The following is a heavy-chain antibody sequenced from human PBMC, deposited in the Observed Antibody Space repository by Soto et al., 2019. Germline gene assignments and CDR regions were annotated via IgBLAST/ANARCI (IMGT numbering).Heavy chain of an antibody. D-gene: IGHD5-12*01. CDR1: GFTFDDYA. Sequence: GGSLRLSCAASGFTFDDYAMHWVRQVPGKGLEWVSGISWNSGRINYADSVKGRFTISRDNAKNSLYLQMNSLRAEDTALYYCAKLSGYDHGFFDYWGQGALVTVSS. CDR2: ISWNSGRI. V-gene: IGHV3-9*01. J-gene: IGHJ4*02. CDR3: AKLSGYDHGFFDY.